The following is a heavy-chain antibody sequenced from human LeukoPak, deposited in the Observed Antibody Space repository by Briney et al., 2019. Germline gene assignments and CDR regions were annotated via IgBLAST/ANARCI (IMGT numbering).Heavy chain of an antibody. CDR1: GFTFSSYS. CDR2: ISSSSSYI. D-gene: IGHD3-16*02. Sequence: GGSLRLSCAASGFTFSSYSMNWVRQAPGKGLEWVSSISSSSSYIYYADSVKGRFTISRDNAKNSLYLQMNSLRAEDTAVYYCARSLGELSSPGGYWGQRTLVTVSS. V-gene: IGHV3-21*01. J-gene: IGHJ4*02. CDR3: ARSLGELSSPGGY.